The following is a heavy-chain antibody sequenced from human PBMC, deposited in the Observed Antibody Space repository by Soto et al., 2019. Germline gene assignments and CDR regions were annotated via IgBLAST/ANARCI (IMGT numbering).Heavy chain of an antibody. CDR1: GFTFSNAW. CDR2: IKSKTDGGTT. CDR3: TTETSGVDTDFDY. D-gene: IGHD5-18*01. V-gene: IGHV3-15*01. Sequence: WGSLRLSCAASGFTFSNAWMSWVRQAPGKGLEWVGRIKSKTDGGTTDYAAPVKGRFTISRDDSKNTLYLQMNSLKTEDTAVYYCTTETSGVDTDFDYWGQGTLVTAPQ. J-gene: IGHJ4*02.